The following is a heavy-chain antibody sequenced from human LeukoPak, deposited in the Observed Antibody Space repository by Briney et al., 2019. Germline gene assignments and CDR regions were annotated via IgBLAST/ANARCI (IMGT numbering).Heavy chain of an antibody. D-gene: IGHD6-13*01. CDR1: GGSISSYY. V-gene: IGHV4-59*12. Sequence: PSETLSLTCTVSGGSISSYYWSWIRQPPGKGLEWIGYIYYSGSTNYNPSLKSRVTISVDTSKNQFSLKLSSVTAADTAVYYCARDRAAGDWFDPWGQGTLVTVSS. CDR3: ARDRAAGDWFDP. J-gene: IGHJ5*02. CDR2: IYYSGST.